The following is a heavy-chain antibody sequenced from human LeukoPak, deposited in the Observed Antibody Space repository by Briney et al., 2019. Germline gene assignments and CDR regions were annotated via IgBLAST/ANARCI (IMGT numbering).Heavy chain of an antibody. D-gene: IGHD1-1*01. J-gene: IGHJ4*02. CDR1: GYTFNTYG. V-gene: IGHV1-18*01. CDR3: ARRQGTTLSFDY. CDR2: INAYNGNT. Sequence: ASVKVSCKASGYTFNTYGFSWVRRAPGQGLEWMGWINAYNGNTNYAQKLQGRVTMTTETSTSTAYMVLRSLRSDDTAVYYYARRQGTTLSFDYWGQGTLVTVSS.